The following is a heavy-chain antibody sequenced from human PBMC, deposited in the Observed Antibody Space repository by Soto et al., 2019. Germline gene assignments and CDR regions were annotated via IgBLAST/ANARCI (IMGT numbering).Heavy chain of an antibody. J-gene: IGHJ4*02. Sequence: EQLVESGGGLVRAAGSLRLSCAAYRFTFSTYWMNWVRQAPGKGLEWVANVKGDGSDKHYVDSVKGRFTISRDNTKNSLYLEMNSLRGADTAVYYCVGGRGWLPDCWGQGTLVTVSS. CDR3: VGGRGWLPDC. V-gene: IGHV3-7*05. CDR2: VKGDGSDK. CDR1: RFTFSTYW. D-gene: IGHD6-19*01.